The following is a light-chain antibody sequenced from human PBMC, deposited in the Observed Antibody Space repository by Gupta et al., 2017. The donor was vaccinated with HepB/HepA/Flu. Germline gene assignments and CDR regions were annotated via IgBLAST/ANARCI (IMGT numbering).Light chain of an antibody. CDR3: QQSDSTQGS. Sequence: DIQMTQSPSSLSASVGDRVTITCRASQSISSYLNWYQQKPGKAPKLLIYAASSLQSGVPSRFSGSGSGTDFTLTISSLQPEDFATYYFQQSDSTQGSFGQGTKLEIK. CDR1: QSISSY. CDR2: AAS. J-gene: IGKJ2*04. V-gene: IGKV1-39*01.